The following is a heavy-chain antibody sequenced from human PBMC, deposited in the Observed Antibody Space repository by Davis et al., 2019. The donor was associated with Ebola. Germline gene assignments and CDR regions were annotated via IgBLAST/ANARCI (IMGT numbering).Heavy chain of an antibody. D-gene: IGHD4-11*01. J-gene: IGHJ4*02. CDR1: GFTFSSYA. V-gene: IGHV3-30*04. CDR3: ARDSDDYSFDY. CDR2: ISYDGSNN. Sequence: GESLKISCAASGFTFSSYAMHWVRQAPGKGLEWVAVISYDGSNNYYADSVKGRFTISRDNSKNTLYLQMNSLRAEDTAVYYCARDSDDYSFDYWGQGTLVTVSS.